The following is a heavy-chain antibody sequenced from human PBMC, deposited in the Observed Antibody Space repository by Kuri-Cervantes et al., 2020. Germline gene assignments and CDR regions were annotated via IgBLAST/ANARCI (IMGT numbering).Heavy chain of an antibody. Sequence: GESLKISCAASGFTFSSYAMTWVRQAPGKGLEWVSAISGSGGSTYYADAVKGRFIVSRDNSRDTLYLQMNSLRADDTAVYYCAKTPPVRSYYYYMDAWGKGTTVTVSS. CDR3: AKTPPVRSYYYYMDA. V-gene: IGHV3-23*01. CDR2: ISGSGGST. J-gene: IGHJ6*03. CDR1: GFTFSSYA.